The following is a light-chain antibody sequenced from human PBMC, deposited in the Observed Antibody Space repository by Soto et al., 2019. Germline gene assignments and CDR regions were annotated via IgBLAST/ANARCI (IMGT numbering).Light chain of an antibody. CDR1: QSVYSN. CDR3: QQYNNWPLT. CDR2: GAS. Sequence: IGMTQSPAALSVSPGERATLSCRASQSVYSNLAWYQQKPGQAPRLLLYGASTRATGIPARFSGSGSGTEFTLTISSLQSEDFAVYYCQQYNNWPLTFGGGTKVDIK. J-gene: IGKJ4*01. V-gene: IGKV3-15*01.